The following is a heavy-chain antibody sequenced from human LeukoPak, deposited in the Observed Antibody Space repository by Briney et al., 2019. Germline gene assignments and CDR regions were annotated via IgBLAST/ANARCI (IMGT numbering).Heavy chain of an antibody. J-gene: IGHJ4*02. CDR1: GYTFTSYY. V-gene: IGHV1-46*01. CDR2: INPSGGST. CDR3: AREAMVRGATLGY. D-gene: IGHD3-10*01. Sequence: ASVKVSCKASGYTFTSYYMHWVRQAPGQGLEWMGIINPSGGSTSYAQKFQGRVTMTRDMSTSTIYMELSSLRSEDTAVYYCAREAMVRGATLGYWGQGTLVTVSS.